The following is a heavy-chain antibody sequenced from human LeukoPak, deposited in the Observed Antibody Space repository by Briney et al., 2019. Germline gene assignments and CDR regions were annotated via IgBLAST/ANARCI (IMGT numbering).Heavy chain of an antibody. CDR3: ARGGYSSGWAPFDY. CDR2: IYSGGST. Sequence: GGSLRLSCAASGFTVSSNYMSWIRQAPGKGLEWVSVIYSGGSTYYADSVKGRFTISRDNSKNTLYLQMNSLRAEDTAVYYCARGGYSSGWAPFDYWGQGTLVTVSS. J-gene: IGHJ4*02. CDR1: GFTVSSNY. V-gene: IGHV3-53*01. D-gene: IGHD6-19*01.